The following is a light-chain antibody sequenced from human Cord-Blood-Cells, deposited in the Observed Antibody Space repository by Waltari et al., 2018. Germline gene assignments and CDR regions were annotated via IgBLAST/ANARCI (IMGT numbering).Light chain of an antibody. V-gene: IGLV2-14*01. CDR3: SSYTSSSTWV. J-gene: IGLJ3*02. Sequence: QSALTQPGSVSGSPGQSIIISCTGTRSDVGGYKYVSWYQQHPGKAPKLMIYEVSNRPSGVSNRFSGSKSGNTASLTISGLQAEDEADYYCSSYTSSSTWVFGGGTKLTVL. CDR2: EVS. CDR1: RSDVGGYKY.